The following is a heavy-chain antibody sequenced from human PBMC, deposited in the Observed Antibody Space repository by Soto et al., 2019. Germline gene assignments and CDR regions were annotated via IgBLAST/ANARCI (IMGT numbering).Heavy chain of an antibody. D-gene: IGHD3-3*01. Sequence: GGSLRLSCAASGFTFSSYGMHWVRQAPGKGLEWVAVIWYDGSNKYYADSVKGRFTISRDNSKNTLYLQMNSLRAEDTAVYYCARPNLSFWSGYEYYFDYWGQGTLVTVSS. CDR2: IWYDGSNK. V-gene: IGHV3-33*01. J-gene: IGHJ4*02. CDR1: GFTFSSYG. CDR3: ARPNLSFWSGYEYYFDY.